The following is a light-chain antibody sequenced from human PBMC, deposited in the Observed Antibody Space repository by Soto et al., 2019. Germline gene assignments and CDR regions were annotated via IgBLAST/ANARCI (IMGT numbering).Light chain of an antibody. CDR3: LQDYNYPRT. Sequence: EIVLTQSPGTLSLSPGDRATLSCRASQTLRSGYLAWYQHKPGQAPRLLIYDVSSRATGIPDRFSGSGSGTDFTLTISRLEPEDFATYYCLQDYNYPRTFGQGTRVEIK. V-gene: IGKV3-20*01. CDR1: QTLRSGY. CDR2: DVS. J-gene: IGKJ1*01.